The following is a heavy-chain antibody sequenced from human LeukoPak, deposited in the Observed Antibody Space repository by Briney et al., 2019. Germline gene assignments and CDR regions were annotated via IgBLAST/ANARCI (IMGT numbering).Heavy chain of an antibody. Sequence: GASVKVSCKASGGTFSSYAISWVRQAPGQGLEWMGGIIPIFGTANYAQKFQGRVTITADKSTSTAYMELSSLRSEDTAVYYCARSSSEYCSGGSCLKPIYYYYMDVWGKGTTVTVSS. CDR2: IIPIFGTA. V-gene: IGHV1-69*06. D-gene: IGHD2-15*01. CDR1: GGTFSSYA. J-gene: IGHJ6*03. CDR3: ARSSSEYCSGGSCLKPIYYYYMDV.